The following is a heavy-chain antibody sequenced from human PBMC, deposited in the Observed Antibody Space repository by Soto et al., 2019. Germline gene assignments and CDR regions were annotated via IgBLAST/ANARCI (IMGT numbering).Heavy chain of an antibody. CDR2: IYAGDSDS. Sequence: PGESLKISCKGYGYSFTTYWIGWVRQIPGKGLEWMGIIYAGDSDSRYSPSFQGQVTISVDKSIGTAYLQWSSLKASDTALYYCAKDTGYSYGSLVSFDLWGQGTMVTVSS. CDR3: AKDTGYSYGSLVSFDL. D-gene: IGHD5-18*01. CDR1: GYSFTTYW. J-gene: IGHJ3*01. V-gene: IGHV5-51*01.